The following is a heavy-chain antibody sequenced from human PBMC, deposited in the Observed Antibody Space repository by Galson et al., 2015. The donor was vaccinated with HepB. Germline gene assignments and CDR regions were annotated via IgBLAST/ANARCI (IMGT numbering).Heavy chain of an antibody. CDR2: IIPIFGTA. V-gene: IGHV1-69*13. CDR1: GGTFSSYA. J-gene: IGHJ6*03. Sequence: SVKVSCKASGGTFSSYAISWVRQAPGQGLEWMGGIIPIFGTANYAQKFQGRVTITADESTSTAYMELSSLRSEDTAVYYCARHYDFWSGYYSHYYYMDVWGKGTTVTVSS. CDR3: ARHYDFWSGYYSHYYYMDV. D-gene: IGHD3-3*01.